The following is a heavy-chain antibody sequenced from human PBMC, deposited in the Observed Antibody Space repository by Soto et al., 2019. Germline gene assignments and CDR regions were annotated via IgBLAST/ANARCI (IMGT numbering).Heavy chain of an antibody. D-gene: IGHD4-4*01. CDR1: GGSISSSSYY. Sequence: QLQLQESGPGLVKPSETLSLTCTVSGGSISSSSYYWGWIRQPPGKGLEWIGSIYYSGRTYYNPSTKSRVTISVDTSKNQVSLKLSSVTAADTAVYYCARHTSSYSNYFTYYSYGMDVWGQGTTVTVSS. CDR2: IYYSGRT. CDR3: ARHTSSYSNYFTYYSYGMDV. V-gene: IGHV4-39*01. J-gene: IGHJ6*02.